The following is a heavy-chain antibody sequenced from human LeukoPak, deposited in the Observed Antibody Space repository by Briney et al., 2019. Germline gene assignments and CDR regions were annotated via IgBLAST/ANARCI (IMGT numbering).Heavy chain of an antibody. V-gene: IGHV4-34*01. CDR1: GGSFSGYY. Sequence: SETLSLTCAVYGGSFSGYYWSWIRQPPGKGLEWIGEINHSGSTNYNPSLKSRVTISVDTSKNQFSLKLSSVTAADTAVYYCARGPRFGELLLDYWGQGTLVTVSS. CDR2: INHSGST. CDR3: ARGPRFGELLLDY. J-gene: IGHJ4*02. D-gene: IGHD3-10*01.